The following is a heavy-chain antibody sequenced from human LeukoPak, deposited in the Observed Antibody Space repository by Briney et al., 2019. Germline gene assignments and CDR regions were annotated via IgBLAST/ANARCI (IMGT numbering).Heavy chain of an antibody. CDR1: GGSISSSSYY. CDR3: ARQGRVITFGGVIVTTTYY. J-gene: IGHJ4*02. CDR2: IYYSGST. Sequence: SETLSLTCTVSGGSISSSSYYWGWIRQPPGKGLEWIGSIYYSGSTYYSPSLKSRVTISVDTSKNQFSLKLSSVTAADTAVYYCARQGRVITFGGVIVTTTYYWGQGTLVTVSS. D-gene: IGHD3-16*02. V-gene: IGHV4-39*01.